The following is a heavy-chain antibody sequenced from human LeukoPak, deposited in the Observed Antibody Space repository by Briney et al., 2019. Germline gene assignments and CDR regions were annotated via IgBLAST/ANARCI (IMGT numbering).Heavy chain of an antibody. CDR2: YYTGSNT. CDR1: GXIISSNY. J-gene: IGHJ6*02. Sequence: GASLSLSCASCGXIISSNYMSWVRQAPGKGLELVLIYYTGSNTYYADSVKGRLTISRDNSKDTLYLQMSSLSAEDTAVYYCARVPRDGYNFSGMYGWGQGTTVTVSS. V-gene: IGHV3-53*01. D-gene: IGHD5-24*01. CDR3: ARVPRDGYNFSGMYG.